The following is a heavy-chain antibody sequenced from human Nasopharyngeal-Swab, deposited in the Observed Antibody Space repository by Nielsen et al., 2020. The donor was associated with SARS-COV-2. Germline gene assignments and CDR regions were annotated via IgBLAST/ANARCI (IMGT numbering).Heavy chain of an antibody. CDR3: VRRPLGQQVISLRFFDL. Sequence: GESLKISCAASGFTFSSYSMNWVRQAPGKGLEWVSYISSSSSTIYYADSVKGRFTISRDNAKNSLYLQMNSLRDEDTAVYYCVRRPLGQQVISLRFFDLWGRGTLVTVSS. V-gene: IGHV3-48*02. CDR2: ISSSSSTI. CDR1: GFTFSSYS. D-gene: IGHD2-21*01. J-gene: IGHJ2*01.